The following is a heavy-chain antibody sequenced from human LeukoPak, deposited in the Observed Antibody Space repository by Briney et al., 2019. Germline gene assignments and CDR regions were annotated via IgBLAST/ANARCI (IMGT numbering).Heavy chain of an antibody. CDR2: ISGNGDST. Sequence: GGSLRLSCAASGLTFSSYAMAWVRQAPGKGLEWVSAISGNGDSTYYAGSVKGRFTISRDNSKNTLYLQMNSLRAEDTAVYYCAKDKLAYCSGGSCYYFDYWGQGTLVTVSS. J-gene: IGHJ4*02. V-gene: IGHV3-23*01. CDR1: GLTFSSYA. D-gene: IGHD2-15*01. CDR3: AKDKLAYCSGGSCYYFDY.